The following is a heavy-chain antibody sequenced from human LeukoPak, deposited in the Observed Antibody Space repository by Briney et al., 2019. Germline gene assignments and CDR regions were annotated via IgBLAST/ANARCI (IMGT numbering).Heavy chain of an antibody. D-gene: IGHD2-2*01. CDR1: GFTFGDYA. CDR3: TRADIDCSSTSCYLY. CDR2: IRSKAYGGTT. V-gene: IGHV3-49*04. J-gene: IGHJ4*02. Sequence: TGGSLRLSCTASGFTFGDYAMSWVRQAPGKGLEWVGFIRSKAYGGTTGYAASVKGRFTISRDDSKSIAYLQMNSLKTEDTAVYYCTRADIDCSSTSCYLYWGQGTLVTVSS.